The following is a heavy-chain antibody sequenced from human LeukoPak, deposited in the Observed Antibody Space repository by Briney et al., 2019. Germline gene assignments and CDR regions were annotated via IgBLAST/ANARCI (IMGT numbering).Heavy chain of an antibody. J-gene: IGHJ3*02. CDR2: ISGSGSSI. V-gene: IGHV3-48*03. CDR1: GFTFSTYE. D-gene: IGHD3-16*02. CDR3: AREGGFGYDDAFDT. Sequence: PGGSLRLSCTASGFTFSTYEMNWVRQAPGKGLEWISYISGSGSSIFYADSLQGRFTVSRDNAENSVYLQMNSLRAEDTAVYYCAREGGFGYDDAFDTWGHGTTVTVSS.